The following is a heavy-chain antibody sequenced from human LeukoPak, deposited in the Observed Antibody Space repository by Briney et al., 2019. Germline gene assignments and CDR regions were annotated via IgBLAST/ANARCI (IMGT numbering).Heavy chain of an antibody. CDR2: IYSGGST. V-gene: IGHV3-53*01. CDR1: GFTVGSNS. Sequence: GGSLRLFCAASGFTVGSNSMSWVRQAPGKGLEWVSIIYSGGSTYYADSVKGRFTISRDNSKNNLYLQMNSLRAEDTAVYYCARLTMVRGLDNWGQRTLVTVSS. J-gene: IGHJ4*02. CDR3: ARLTMVRGLDN. D-gene: IGHD3-10*01.